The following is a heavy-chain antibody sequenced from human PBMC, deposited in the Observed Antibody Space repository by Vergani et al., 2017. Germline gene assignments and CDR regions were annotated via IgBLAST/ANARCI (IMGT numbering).Heavy chain of an antibody. D-gene: IGHD3-3*01. CDR1: GFTFSDHY. Sequence: EVQLVESGGGLVQPGGSLRLSCAASGFTFSDHYMDWVRQAPGKGLEWVGRTRNKANSYTTEYAASVKGRFTISRDDSKNSLYLQMNSLKTEDTAVYYCASGFWSGYYESYYFDYWGQGTLVTVSS. CDR2: TRNKANSYTT. CDR3: ASGFWSGYYESYYFDY. J-gene: IGHJ4*02. V-gene: IGHV3-72*01.